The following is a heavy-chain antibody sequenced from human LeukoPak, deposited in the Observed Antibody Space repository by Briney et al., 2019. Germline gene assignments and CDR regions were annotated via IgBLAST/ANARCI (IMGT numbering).Heavy chain of an antibody. D-gene: IGHD3-16*02. CDR3: ARGNDYVWGSYRSLSYYYYYMDV. J-gene: IGHJ6*03. CDR2: MNPNSGNT. V-gene: IGHV1-8*02. Sequence: ASVKVSCKASGGTFSSYAINWVRQATGQGLEWMGWMNPNSGNTGHAQKFQGRVTMTRNTSISTAYMELSSLRSEDTAVYYCARGNDYVWGSYRSLSYYYYYMDVWGKGTTVTISS. CDR1: GGTFSSYA.